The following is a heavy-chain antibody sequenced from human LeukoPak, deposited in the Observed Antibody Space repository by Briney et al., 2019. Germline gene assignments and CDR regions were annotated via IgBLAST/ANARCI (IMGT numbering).Heavy chain of an antibody. CDR2: ISWNSDSK. Sequence: GGSLRLSCAASGFTFDDYAMHWVRQAPGKGLEWVSGISWNSDSKGYADSVKGRFTISRDNARTSLYLQMNSLRPEDTALYYCAKAGGTGSFNYWGQGILVTVSS. J-gene: IGHJ4*02. D-gene: IGHD3-16*01. CDR1: GFTFDDYA. V-gene: IGHV3-9*01. CDR3: AKAGGTGSFNY.